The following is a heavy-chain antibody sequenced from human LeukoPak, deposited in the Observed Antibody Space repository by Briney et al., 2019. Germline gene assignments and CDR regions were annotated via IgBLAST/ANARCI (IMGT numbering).Heavy chain of an antibody. Sequence: ASVKVSCKASGYTFTSYGISWVRQAPGQGLEWMGWISAYNGNTNYAQKLQGRVTMTTDTSTSTAYMELRSLRSDDTAVYYCARDQIEGFGELLVNWFDPWGQGTLVTVSS. J-gene: IGHJ5*02. CDR1: GYTFTSYG. V-gene: IGHV1-18*01. D-gene: IGHD3-10*01. CDR3: ARDQIEGFGELLVNWFDP. CDR2: ISAYNGNT.